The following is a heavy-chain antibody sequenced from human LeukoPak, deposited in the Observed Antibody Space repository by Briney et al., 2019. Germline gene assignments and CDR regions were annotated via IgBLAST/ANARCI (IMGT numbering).Heavy chain of an antibody. J-gene: IGHJ4*02. CDR3: ARHGVAAAGRYYFDY. V-gene: IGHV4-34*01. CDR2: INHSGST. CDR1: GGSFSGYY. D-gene: IGHD6-13*01. Sequence: SETLSLTCAVYGGSFSGYYWSWIRQPPGKGREWVGEINHSGSTNYNPSLKSRVTISVDTSKNQFSLKLSSVTAADTAVYYCARHGVAAAGRYYFDYXXQGXLVX.